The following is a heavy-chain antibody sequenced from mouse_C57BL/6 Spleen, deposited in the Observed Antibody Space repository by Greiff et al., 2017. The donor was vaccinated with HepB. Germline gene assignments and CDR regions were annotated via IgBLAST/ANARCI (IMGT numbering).Heavy chain of an antibody. CDR1: GYTFTSYW. CDR2: IDPSDSET. D-gene: IGHD1-1*01. Sequence: QVQLQQPGAELVRPGSSVKLSCKASGYTFTSYWMHWVKQRPIQGLEWIGNIDPSDSETHYNQKFKDKATLTVDKSSSTAYMQLSSLTSEDSAVYYCARYGSDLYWYFDVWGTGTTVTVSS. CDR3: ARYGSDLYWYFDV. V-gene: IGHV1-52*01. J-gene: IGHJ1*03.